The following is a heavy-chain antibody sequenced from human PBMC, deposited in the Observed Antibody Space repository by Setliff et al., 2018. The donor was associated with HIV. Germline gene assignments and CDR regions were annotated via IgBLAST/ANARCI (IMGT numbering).Heavy chain of an antibody. Sequence: PSETLSLTCTVSGGSISSGGYYWTWIRQHPGKGLEWIGYIFYSGSSNYNPSLNSRVTISVDTSKNHFSLKLSSVTAADTAVYYCARSLLPSITVAGTIGYWGQGSLVTVSS. CDR2: IFYSGSS. D-gene: IGHD6-19*01. V-gene: IGHV4-61*03. CDR3: ARSLLPSITVAGTIGY. J-gene: IGHJ4*02. CDR1: GGSISSGGYY.